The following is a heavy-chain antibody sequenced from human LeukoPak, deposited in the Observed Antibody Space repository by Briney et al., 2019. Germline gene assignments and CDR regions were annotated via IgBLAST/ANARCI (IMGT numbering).Heavy chain of an antibody. CDR3: ARVPDRTTCFDY. J-gene: IGHJ4*02. V-gene: IGHV4-61*01. CDR1: GGSVSSGSYY. D-gene: IGHD2/OR15-2a*01. Sequence: SETLSLTCTVSGGSVSSGSYYWSWIRQPPGKGLEWIGYIYYSGSTNYNPSLESRVTISVDTSKNQFSLKLSSVTAADTAVYYCARVPDRTTCFDYWGQGTLVTVSS. CDR2: IYYSGST.